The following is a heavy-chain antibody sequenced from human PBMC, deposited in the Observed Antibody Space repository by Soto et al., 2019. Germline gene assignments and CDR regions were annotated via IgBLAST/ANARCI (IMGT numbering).Heavy chain of an antibody. J-gene: IGHJ5*02. CDR3: AREKYDSSGRNWFDP. D-gene: IGHD3-22*01. Sequence: SETLSLTCTVSGASINSAEYYWGWIRQPPGKGLEWIGYIYYTGNTYYNPSLKSRVTISVDTSKNQFSLMLSSVTAADTAVYYCAREKYDSSGRNWFDPWGQGTLVTVSS. CDR1: GASINSAEYY. V-gene: IGHV4-30-4*08. CDR2: IYYTGNT.